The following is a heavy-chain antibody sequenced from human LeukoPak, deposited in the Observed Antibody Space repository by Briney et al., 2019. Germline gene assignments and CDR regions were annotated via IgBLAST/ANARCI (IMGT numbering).Heavy chain of an antibody. J-gene: IGHJ4*02. V-gene: IGHV1-24*01. CDR3: ATEGKMVRGVYTDY. CDR1: GYTLTELS. Sequence: ASVKVSCKVSGYTLTELSMHWVRQAPGKGLEWMGRFDPEDGETIYAQKFQGRVTMTADTSTDTVYMELSSLRSEDTAVYYCATEGKMVRGVYTDYWGQGTLVTVSS. D-gene: IGHD3-10*01. CDR2: FDPEDGET.